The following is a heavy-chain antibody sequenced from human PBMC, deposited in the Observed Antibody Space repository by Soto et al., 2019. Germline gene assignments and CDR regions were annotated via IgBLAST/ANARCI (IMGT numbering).Heavy chain of an antibody. V-gene: IGHV1-3*01. CDR3: ARDTETLGPRANDALDI. CDR2: INAGSGNT. J-gene: IGHJ3*02. Sequence: QAQLVQSGAEMKKPGASVKVSCKAAGYTFSAYTMNWVRQAPGQSLERMGWINAGSGNTKYSQNFQGRVSITIDTSASTVYMELTGLKSEDTAVYYCARDTETLGPRANDALDIWGQGTMVTVSS. CDR1: GYTFSAYT. D-gene: IGHD3-3*02.